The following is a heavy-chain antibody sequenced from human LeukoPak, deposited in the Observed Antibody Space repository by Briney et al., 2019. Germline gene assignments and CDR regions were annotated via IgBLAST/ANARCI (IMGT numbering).Heavy chain of an antibody. CDR1: GGSFSGYY. D-gene: IGHD6-6*01. CDR2: INHSGST. J-gene: IGHJ6*03. Sequence: SETLSLTCAVYGGSFSGYYWSWIRQPPGKGLEWIGEINHSGSTNYNPSLKSRVTISVDTSKNQFSLKLSSVTAADTAVYYCARGAEYSSSSAPLDYYYYMDVWGKGTTVTVSS. V-gene: IGHV4-34*01. CDR3: ARGAEYSSSSAPLDYYYYMDV.